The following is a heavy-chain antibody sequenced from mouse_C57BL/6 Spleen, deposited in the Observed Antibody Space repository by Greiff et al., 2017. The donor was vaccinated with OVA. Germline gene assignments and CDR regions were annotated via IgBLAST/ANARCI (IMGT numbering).Heavy chain of an antibody. V-gene: IGHV1-76*01. Sequence: QVQLKESGAELVRPGASVKLSCKASGYTFTDYYINWVKQRPGQGLEWIARIYPGSGNTYYNEKFKGKATLTAEKSSSTAYMQLSSLTSEDSAVYFCAKEAYSNWYFDVWGTGTTVTVSS. CDR1: GYTFTDYY. CDR3: AKEAYSNWYFDV. D-gene: IGHD2-5*01. J-gene: IGHJ1*03. CDR2: IYPGSGNT.